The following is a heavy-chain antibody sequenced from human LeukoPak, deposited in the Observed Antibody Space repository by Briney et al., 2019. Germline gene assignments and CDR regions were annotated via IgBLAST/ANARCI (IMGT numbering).Heavy chain of an antibody. CDR2: INHSGST. Sequence: SETLSLTCAVYGGSFSGYYWSWIRQPPGKGLEWMGEINHSGSTNYNQSLKSRVTISVDTSKNQFSLKLSSVTAADTAVYYCARGSDLGGRRYYYYMDVWGKGTTVTVSS. CDR1: GGSFSGYY. CDR3: ARGSDLGGRRYYYYMDV. J-gene: IGHJ6*03. V-gene: IGHV4-34*01. D-gene: IGHD3-3*01.